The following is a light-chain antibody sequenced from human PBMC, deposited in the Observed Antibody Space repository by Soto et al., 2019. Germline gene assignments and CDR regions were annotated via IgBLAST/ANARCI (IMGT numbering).Light chain of an antibody. Sequence: NEFGECPGALSWWSRANPNPSCRASQSVSSSYLAWYQQKPGQAPRLLIHSASSRATGIPDRFSASGTGTDFTLNISRLEPEDFAVYYCQQYSASPRNFGQGTKVDIK. CDR2: SAS. CDR1: QSVSSSY. J-gene: IGKJ1*01. CDR3: QQYSASPRN. V-gene: IGKV3-20*01.